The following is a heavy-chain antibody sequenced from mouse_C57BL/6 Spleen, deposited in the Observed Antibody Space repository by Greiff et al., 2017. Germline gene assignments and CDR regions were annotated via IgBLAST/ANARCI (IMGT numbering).Heavy chain of an antibody. D-gene: IGHD2-2*01. Sequence: EVQGVESGGGLVKPGGSLKLSCAASGFTFSDYGMHWVRQAPEKGLEWVAYISSGSSTIYYADTVKGRFTISRDNAKNTLFLQMTSLRSEDTAMYYCARHGFYYFDYWGQGTTLTVSS. V-gene: IGHV5-17*01. CDR1: GFTFSDYG. J-gene: IGHJ2*01. CDR3: ARHGFYYFDY. CDR2: ISSGSSTI.